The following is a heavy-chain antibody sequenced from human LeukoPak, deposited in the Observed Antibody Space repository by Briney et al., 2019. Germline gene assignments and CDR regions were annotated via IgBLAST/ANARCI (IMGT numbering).Heavy chain of an antibody. CDR2: ISGSGGST. D-gene: IGHD3-22*01. J-gene: IGHJ4*02. Sequence: GGSLRLSRAASGFTFSSYAMSWVRQAPGKGLEWVSAISGSGGSTYYADSVKGRFTISRDNSKNTLYLQMNSLRAEDTAVYYCAKDLVRQAFDITMIVVVITGPFDYWGQGTLVTVSS. V-gene: IGHV3-23*01. CDR1: GFTFSSYA. CDR3: AKDLVRQAFDITMIVVVITGPFDY.